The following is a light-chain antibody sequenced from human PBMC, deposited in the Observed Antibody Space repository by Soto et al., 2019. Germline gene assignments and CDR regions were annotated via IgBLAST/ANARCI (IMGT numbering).Light chain of an antibody. J-gene: IGKJ3*01. CDR3: PGA. CDR1: QGISNY. CDR2: AAS. Sequence: DIQMTQSPPSLSASVGDRVTITCRASQGISNYLAWYQQKPGKVPKLLIYAASTLQSGVPSRFSGSGSGTDFTLTISSLQPEDVATYSAPGAFGPGTKVDIK. V-gene: IGKV1-27*01.